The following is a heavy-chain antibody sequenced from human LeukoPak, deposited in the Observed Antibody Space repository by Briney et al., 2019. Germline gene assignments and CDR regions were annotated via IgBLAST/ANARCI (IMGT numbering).Heavy chain of an antibody. J-gene: IGHJ4*02. D-gene: IGHD2-2*01. CDR2: IRYDGINQ. CDR3: ASHARQPAGMHY. Sequence: GGSLRLSCAASGFTFSNYGMHWVRQAPGKGLEWVAFIRYDGINQYYADSVKGRFTISRDNSKNTLYVQMNSLRAEDTAVYYCASHARQPAGMHYWGQGTLVTVSS. V-gene: IGHV3-30*02. CDR1: GFTFSNYG.